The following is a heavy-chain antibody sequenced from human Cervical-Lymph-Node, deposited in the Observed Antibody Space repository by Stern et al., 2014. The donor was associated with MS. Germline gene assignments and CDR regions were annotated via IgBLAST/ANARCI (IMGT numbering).Heavy chain of an antibody. J-gene: IGHJ6*02. V-gene: IGHV3-9*01. CDR1: GFNFDDYA. CDR3: AKDISSGRWEAQYYYGMDV. D-gene: IGHD6-19*01. CDR2: ISWNSGSM. Sequence: EVQLVESGGGLVQPGRSLRLSCAGSGFNFDDYAMHWVRQAPGRGLEWVSRISWNSGSMEYADSVKGRFTISRDNAKNSLYLQMDSLRVEDTAIYYCAKDISSGRWEAQYYYGMDVWGQGTTVTVSS.